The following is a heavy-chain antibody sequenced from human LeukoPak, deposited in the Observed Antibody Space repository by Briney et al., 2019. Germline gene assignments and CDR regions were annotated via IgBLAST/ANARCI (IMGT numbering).Heavy chain of an antibody. CDR2: IIPIFGTA. D-gene: IGHD2-15*01. CDR3: ASGYCSGGSCGLYYYYYYMDV. CDR1: GYTFTGYY. J-gene: IGHJ6*03. Sequence: SVKVSCKASGYTFTGYYMHWVRQAPGQGLEWMGGIIPIFGTANYAQKFQGRVTITTDESTSTAYMELSSLRSEDTAVYYCASGYCSGGSCGLYYYYYYMDVWGKGTTVTVSS. V-gene: IGHV1-69*05.